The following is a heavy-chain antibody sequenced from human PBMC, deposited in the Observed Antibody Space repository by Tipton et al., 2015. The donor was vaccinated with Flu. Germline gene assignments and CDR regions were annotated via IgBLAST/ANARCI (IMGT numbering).Heavy chain of an antibody. Sequence: TLSLTCTVSGDSISTSSYYWGWIRQPPGKGLEWIGSVYYTGRTYYNSSLIGRVTIPVDTTKNQFSLRLISVTAADTAVYYCARACGSGGNRWFDPWGQGALVTVSS. J-gene: IGHJ5*02. CDR2: VYYTGRT. CDR1: GDSISTSSYY. CDR3: ARACGSGGNRWFDP. D-gene: IGHD2-15*01. V-gene: IGHV4-39*07.